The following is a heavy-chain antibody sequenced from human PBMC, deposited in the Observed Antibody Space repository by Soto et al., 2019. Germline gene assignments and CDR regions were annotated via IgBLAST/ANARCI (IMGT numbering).Heavy chain of an antibody. CDR1: GYTFTSYA. Sequence: GASVKVSCKASGYTFTSYAMHWVRQAPGQRLEWMGWINAGNGNTKYSQKFQGRVTITRDTSASTAYMELSSLRSEDTAVDDCARAPSWWYFDLWGRGTLVTVAS. CDR2: INAGNGNT. CDR3: ARAPSWWYFDL. V-gene: IGHV1-3*01. J-gene: IGHJ2*01.